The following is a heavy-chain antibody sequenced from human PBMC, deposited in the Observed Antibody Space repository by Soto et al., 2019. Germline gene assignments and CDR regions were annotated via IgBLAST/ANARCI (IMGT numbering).Heavy chain of an antibody. J-gene: IGHJ5*02. Sequence: QVQLVESGGGVVQPGRSLRLSCAASGFTFSSYGMHWVRQAPGKGLEWVAVIWYDGSNKYYADSVKGRFTISRDNSKNTLYLQMNSLRAEDTAVYYCARDLRAAAGTCCWFDPWGQGTLVTVSS. D-gene: IGHD6-13*01. CDR3: ARDLRAAAGTCCWFDP. V-gene: IGHV3-33*01. CDR1: GFTFSSYG. CDR2: IWYDGSNK.